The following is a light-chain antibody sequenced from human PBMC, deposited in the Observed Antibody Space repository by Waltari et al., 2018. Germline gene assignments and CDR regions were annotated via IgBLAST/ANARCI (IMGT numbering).Light chain of an antibody. CDR3: AAWDDSLSGHWV. CDR1: RSNIGSTS. V-gene: IGLV1-47*01. Sequence: QSVLTPPPSASGPTGPRVTITCSGRRSNIGSTSIYWPQQLPGTAPKLLIYRNNQRPSGVPDRFSGSKSGTSASLAISGLRSEDEADYYCAAWDDSLSGHWVFGGGTKLTVL. CDR2: RNN. J-gene: IGLJ3*02.